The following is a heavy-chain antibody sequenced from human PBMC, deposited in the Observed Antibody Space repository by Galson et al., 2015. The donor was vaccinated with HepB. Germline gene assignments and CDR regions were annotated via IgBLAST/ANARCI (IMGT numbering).Heavy chain of an antibody. V-gene: IGHV1-69*04. CDR2: IIPILGIA. Sequence: SVTVSCKASGGTFSSYAISWVRQAPGQGLEWMGRIIPILGIANYAQKFQGRVTITADKSTSTAYMELSSLRSEDTAVYYCARGSYYDSSGSFDYWGQGTLVTVSS. D-gene: IGHD3-22*01. CDR3: ARGSYYDSSGSFDY. J-gene: IGHJ4*02. CDR1: GGTFSSYA.